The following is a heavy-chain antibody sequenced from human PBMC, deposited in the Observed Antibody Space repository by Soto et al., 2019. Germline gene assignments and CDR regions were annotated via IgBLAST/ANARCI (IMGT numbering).Heavy chain of an antibody. D-gene: IGHD3-10*01. CDR1: GYTFNSYG. V-gene: IGHV1-18*04. CDR2: ISAYNGNT. J-gene: IGHJ6*02. CDR3: VRPLPSGQTHASDV. Sequence: AAVKVSCKASGYTFNSYGSSWVRQAPGQGVEWMGWISAYNGNTNYAQKLQGRVTMTTDTSTSTAYLELRSLRSDDTAVYYCVRPLPSGQTHASDVWGQGTTVTVSS.